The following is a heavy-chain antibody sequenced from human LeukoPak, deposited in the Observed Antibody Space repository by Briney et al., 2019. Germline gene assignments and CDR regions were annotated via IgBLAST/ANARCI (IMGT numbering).Heavy chain of an antibody. CDR2: ISGSGGST. CDR3: AKRDCRSTSCSSFGMDV. V-gene: IGHV3-23*01. Sequence: GGSLRLSCAASGFTFSSYAMSWVRQAAGKGLEWVSAISGSGGSTYFADPLKGRFTISRDNSKTTLYLQMNSLRAEDTAVYYCAKRDCRSTSCSSFGMDVWGQGTTVTVSS. J-gene: IGHJ6*02. D-gene: IGHD2-2*01. CDR1: GFTFSSYA.